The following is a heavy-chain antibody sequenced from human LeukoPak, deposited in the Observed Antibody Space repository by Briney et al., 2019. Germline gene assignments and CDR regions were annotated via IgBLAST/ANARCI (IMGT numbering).Heavy chain of an antibody. CDR2: ISGNGGST. CDR3: ARDSGGRGWFDP. D-gene: IGHD2-15*01. V-gene: IGHV3-23*01. Sequence: SGGSLRLSCAASGFTFSSYGMSWVRQAPGKGLERVSAISGNGGSTYYADSVKGRFAISRDTSKNTLYLQMNSLRAEDTAVYYCARDSGGRGWFDPWGQGTLVTVSS. J-gene: IGHJ5*02. CDR1: GFTFSSYG.